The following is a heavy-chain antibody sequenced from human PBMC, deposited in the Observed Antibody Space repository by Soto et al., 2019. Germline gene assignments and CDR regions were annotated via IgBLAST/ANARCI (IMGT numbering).Heavy chain of an antibody. J-gene: IGHJ4*02. CDR3: ARGVYDFWSVHPKGLDY. Sequence: GGSLRLSCAASGFTFSGSVMHWVRQASGKGLEWVGRIRSKANNYATAYAVSVIGRFTISRDDSRNTAYLQMNSLKTEDTAVYYCARGVYDFWSVHPKGLDYWGQGTVVPAPQ. D-gene: IGHD3-3*01. CDR2: IRSKANNYAT. V-gene: IGHV3-73*01. CDR1: GFTFSGSV.